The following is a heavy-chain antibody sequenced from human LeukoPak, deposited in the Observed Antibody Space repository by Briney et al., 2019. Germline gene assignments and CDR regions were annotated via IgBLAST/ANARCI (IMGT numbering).Heavy chain of an antibody. CDR3: ARDIVVVVAALWYFDY. D-gene: IGHD2-15*01. Sequence: ATLKVSCKASGYAFTGYYMHWVRHAPGQGLEWIGRINPNSGGTNYAQKFQGRVTMTRDTSISTAYMELSRLRSDDTAMYYCARDIVVVVAALWYFDYWGQGTLVTVSS. V-gene: IGHV1-2*02. CDR1: GYAFTGYY. CDR2: INPNSGGT. J-gene: IGHJ4*02.